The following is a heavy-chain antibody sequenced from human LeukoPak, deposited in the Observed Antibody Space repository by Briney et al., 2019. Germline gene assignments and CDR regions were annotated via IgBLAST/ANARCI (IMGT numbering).Heavy chain of an antibody. J-gene: IGHJ4*02. CDR3: ARRKDEVTATFDY. D-gene: IGHD2-21*02. Sequence: SETLSLTCTVSGGSVSSSLYYWGPICQPPGKGLQWIGNIFSSGTTYYNQSLKSRVTISLDTSKNQFSLRVRGVTASDTAVYYCARRKDEVTATFDYWGQGILVTVSS. V-gene: IGHV4-39*01. CDR1: GGSVSSSLYY. CDR2: IFSSGTT.